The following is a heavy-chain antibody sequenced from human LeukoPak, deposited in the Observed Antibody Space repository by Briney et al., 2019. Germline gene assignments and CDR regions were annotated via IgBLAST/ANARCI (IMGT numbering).Heavy chain of an antibody. CDR2: IYYSGST. D-gene: IGHD5-18*01. CDR1: GGSISSYY. CDR3: ARDNVDTAMVGGNWFDP. J-gene: IGHJ5*02. Sequence: SETLSLTCTVSGGSISSYYWSWIRQPPGKGLEWIGYIYYSGSTNYNPSLKSRVTISVETSKNQFSLKLSSVTAADTAVYYCARDNVDTAMVGGNWFDPWGQGTLVAVSS. V-gene: IGHV4-59*01.